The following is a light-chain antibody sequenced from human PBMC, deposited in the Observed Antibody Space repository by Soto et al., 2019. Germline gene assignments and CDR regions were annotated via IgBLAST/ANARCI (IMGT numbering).Light chain of an antibody. CDR3: QQYDSSRFT. CDR2: GAS. CDR1: QRVDSTY. Sequence: EIVLTQSPGTLSLSPGDRATLSCRANQRVDSTYLAWYQQKPGQAPRLLIYGASNRVTGIPDRFSGSGSGTDFTLTISGLEPEDFAVYYCQQYDSSRFTFGPGTKVDLK. J-gene: IGKJ3*01. V-gene: IGKV3-20*01.